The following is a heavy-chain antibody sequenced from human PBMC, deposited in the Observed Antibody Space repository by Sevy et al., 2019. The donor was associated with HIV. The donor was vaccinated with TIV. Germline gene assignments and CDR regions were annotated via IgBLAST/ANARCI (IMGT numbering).Heavy chain of an antibody. CDR2: IGSGGDA. J-gene: IGHJ6*02. CDR3: ARTGGYSDYGMDV. D-gene: IGHD5-12*01. V-gene: IGHV3-13*01. Sequence: GGSLRLSCGASGFTFSSDDMHWVPQAAGKGLEWVSGIGSGGDAYYPGSVMGRFTISRENAKNSLYLQMNSLRAGDTAVYYCARTGGYSDYGMDVWGQGTTVTVSS. CDR1: GFTFSSDD.